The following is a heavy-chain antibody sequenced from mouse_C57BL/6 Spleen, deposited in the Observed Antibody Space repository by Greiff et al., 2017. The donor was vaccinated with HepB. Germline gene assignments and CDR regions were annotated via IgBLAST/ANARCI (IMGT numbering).Heavy chain of an antibody. CDR1: GYTFTSYW. CDR2: IYPGSGST. D-gene: IGHD1-1*01. J-gene: IGHJ2*01. CDR3: ARCDYYGSYYFDY. Sequence: VKLQQPGAELVKPGASVKMSCKASGYTFTSYWITWVKQRPGQGLEWIGDIYPGSGSTNYNEKFKSKATLTVDTSSSTAYMQLSSLTSEDSAVYYCARCDYYGSYYFDYWGQGTTLTVSS. V-gene: IGHV1-55*01.